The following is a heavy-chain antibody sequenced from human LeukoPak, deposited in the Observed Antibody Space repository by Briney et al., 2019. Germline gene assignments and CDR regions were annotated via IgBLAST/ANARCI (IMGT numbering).Heavy chain of an antibody. V-gene: IGHV3-66*01. D-gene: IGHD6-19*01. Sequence: GGSLRLSCAASGFTVSSNYMGWVRQAPGKGLEWVSVIYSGGDTYYADSVKVRFTISRDNSENMIYLEKSSLKAEDTAVYYCAKERSREIAGVGTIFDYWAQGTLVTVSS. J-gene: IGHJ4*02. CDR2: IYSGGDT. CDR3: AKERSREIAGVGTIFDY. CDR1: GFTVSSNY.